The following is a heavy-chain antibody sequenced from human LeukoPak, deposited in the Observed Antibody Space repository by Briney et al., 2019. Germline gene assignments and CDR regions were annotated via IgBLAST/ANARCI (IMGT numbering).Heavy chain of an antibody. Sequence: SETLSLTCAVYGGSFSGYYWRWIRQPPGKGLGWIGEIKHSGSTNYNPSLKSRVSIEEDTSNNQFSLEPASVTAAGQAVYYHARERLAMVRGVIPKEARGWFDPWGQGTLVTVSS. J-gene: IGHJ5*02. D-gene: IGHD3-10*01. CDR3: ARERLAMVRGVIPKEARGWFDP. V-gene: IGHV4-34*01. CDR1: GGSFSGYY. CDR2: IKHSGST.